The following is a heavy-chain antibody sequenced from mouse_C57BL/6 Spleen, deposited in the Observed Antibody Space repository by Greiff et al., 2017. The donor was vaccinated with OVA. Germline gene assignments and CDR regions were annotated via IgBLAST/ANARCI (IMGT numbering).Heavy chain of an antibody. D-gene: IGHD1-1*01. CDR3: ARPQDYGSRNFDY. CDR1: GYAFSSYW. CDR2: IYPGDGDT. Sequence: VQLQQSGAELVKPGASVKISCKASGYAFSSYWMNWVKQRPGKGLEWIGQIYPGDGDTNYNGKFKGKATLTADKSSSTAYMQLSSLTSEDSAVYFCARPQDYGSRNFDYWGQGTTLTVAS. J-gene: IGHJ2*01. V-gene: IGHV1-80*01.